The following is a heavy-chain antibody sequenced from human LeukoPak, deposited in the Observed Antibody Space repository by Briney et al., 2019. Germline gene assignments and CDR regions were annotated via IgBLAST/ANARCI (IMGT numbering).Heavy chain of an antibody. CDR2: IKSKTDGGTT. V-gene: IGHV3-15*01. D-gene: IGHD3-9*01. CDR1: GFTFSSYA. Sequence: GGSLRLSCAASGFTFSSYAMSWVRQAPGKGLEWVGRIKSKTDGGTTDYAAPVKGRFTISRDDSKNALYLQMNSLKTEDTAVYYCTTGHNTYYDILTGYEADYWGQGTLVTVSS. CDR3: TTGHNTYYDILTGYEADY. J-gene: IGHJ4*02.